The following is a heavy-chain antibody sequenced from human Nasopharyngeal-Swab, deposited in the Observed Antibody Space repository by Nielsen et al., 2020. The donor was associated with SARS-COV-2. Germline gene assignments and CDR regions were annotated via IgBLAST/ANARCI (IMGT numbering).Heavy chain of an antibody. CDR2: ISYDGSSN. D-gene: IGHD3-22*01. CDR1: GFLFSTYA. CDR3: ARPARRGLNWFDP. J-gene: IGHJ5*02. Sequence: GGSLRLSWAASGFLFSTYAMHWVRQAPGKGLEWVALISYDGSSNYYAHSVKGRFTISRDNSKNTLYLQMNSLRGEDTAVYYCARPARRGLNWFDPWGQGTLVTVSS. V-gene: IGHV3-30-3*01.